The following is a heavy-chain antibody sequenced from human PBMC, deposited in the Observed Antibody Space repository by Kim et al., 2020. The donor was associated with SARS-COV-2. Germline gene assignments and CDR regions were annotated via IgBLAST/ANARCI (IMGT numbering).Heavy chain of an antibody. J-gene: IGHJ4*02. V-gene: IGHV3-53*01. CDR3: ARDYSSGWYYFDY. D-gene: IGHD6-19*01. Sequence: APSGKGRFTITREHAKNTLYHQMNSLRAEDTAVYYCARDYSSGWYYFDYWGQGTLVNVSS.